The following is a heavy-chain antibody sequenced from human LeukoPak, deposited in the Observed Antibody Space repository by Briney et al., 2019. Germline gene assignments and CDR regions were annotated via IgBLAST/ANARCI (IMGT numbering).Heavy chain of an antibody. CDR2: IYYSGST. J-gene: IGHJ3*02. V-gene: IGHV4-34*11. CDR1: GGSFSGYY. D-gene: IGHD4/OR15-4a*01. Sequence: PSETLSLTCAVYGGSFSGYYWSWIRQPPGKGLEWIGFIYYSGSTNYNPSLKSRVTISVDTSKNQFSLNLSSVTAADTAVYYCARLTDLGLPDAFDIWGRGTLVTVSS. CDR3: ARLTDLGLPDAFDI.